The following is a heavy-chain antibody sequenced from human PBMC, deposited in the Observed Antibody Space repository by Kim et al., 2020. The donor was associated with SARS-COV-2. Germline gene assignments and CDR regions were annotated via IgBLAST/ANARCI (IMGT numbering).Heavy chain of an antibody. Sequence: GGSLRLSCAASGFTFSRYSMNWVRQAPGKGLEWVSSITSSSSNKYYPDSVKGRFTISRDNAKNSLYLQMNSLRAEDTAVYYCARDLGYCSSTSCSAPFDYWGQGTLVTDSS. D-gene: IGHD2-2*01. CDR1: GFTFSRYS. CDR2: ITSSSSNK. CDR3: ARDLGYCSSTSCSAPFDY. V-gene: IGHV3-21*01. J-gene: IGHJ4*02.